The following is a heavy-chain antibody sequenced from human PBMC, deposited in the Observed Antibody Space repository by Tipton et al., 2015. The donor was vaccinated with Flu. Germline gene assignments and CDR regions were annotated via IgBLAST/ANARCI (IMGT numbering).Heavy chain of an antibody. D-gene: IGHD6-6*01. J-gene: IGHJ4*02. V-gene: IGHV4-59*12. CDR3: ARGEYSSSFLFDY. Sequence: TLSLTCTVSGGSFTSDYLTWIRQPPGRGLEWIGYIHYSGITNYNAYLKSRVTISVDSSKNHVSLKLSSVTAANTAVYYCARGEYSSSFLFDYWGQGTLVTVSS. CDR2: IHYSGIT. CDR1: GGSFTSDY.